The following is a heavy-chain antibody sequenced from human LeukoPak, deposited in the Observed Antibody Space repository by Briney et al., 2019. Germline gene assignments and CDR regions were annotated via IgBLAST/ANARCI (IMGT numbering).Heavy chain of an antibody. Sequence: SETLSLTCAVSGGSINSGNWWSWVRQPPGKGLEWSGVIYHSGSTNYNPSLKSRVTISVDEFKNQFSLNLTSVTAADTAVYHCASAPILRGEGGEHYNYGMDVWGQGTTVTVSS. D-gene: IGHD2-2*02. CDR3: ASAPILRGEGGEHYNYGMDV. CDR1: GGSINSGNW. V-gene: IGHV4-4*02. CDR2: IYHSGST. J-gene: IGHJ6*02.